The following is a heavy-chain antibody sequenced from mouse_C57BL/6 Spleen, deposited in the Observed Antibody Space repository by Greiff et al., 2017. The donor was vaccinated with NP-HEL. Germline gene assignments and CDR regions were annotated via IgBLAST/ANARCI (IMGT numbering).Heavy chain of an antibody. CDR3: SRSADYYAMDY. V-gene: IGHV1-80*01. J-gene: IGHJ4*01. CDR1: GYAFSSYW. Sequence: QVQLQQSGAELVKPGASVKISCKASGYAFSSYWMNWVKQRPGKGLEWIGQIYPGDGDTNSNGKFKGKATLTADKSSSTAYMQLSSLTSEDSAVYFCSRSADYYAMDYLGQGTSVTVSS. CDR2: IYPGDGDT.